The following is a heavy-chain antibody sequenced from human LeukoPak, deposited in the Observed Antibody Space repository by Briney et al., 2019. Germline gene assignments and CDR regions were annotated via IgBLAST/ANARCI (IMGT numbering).Heavy chain of an antibody. V-gene: IGHV3-49*03. J-gene: IGHJ4*02. Sequence: GGPLRLSCTASGFTFGDYVMNWFRQAPGEGLEWVGFIRSKNYGGTTEYAAPVKGRFTISRDDSKTIAYLQMNSPRTEDTAVYYCTRGRWQQQPVFDYWGQGALVTVSS. CDR2: IRSKNYGGTT. CDR3: TRGRWQQQPVFDY. D-gene: IGHD6-13*01. CDR1: GFTFGDYV.